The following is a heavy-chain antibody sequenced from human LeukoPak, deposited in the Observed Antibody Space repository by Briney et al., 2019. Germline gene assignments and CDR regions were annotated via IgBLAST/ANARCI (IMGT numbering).Heavy chain of an antibody. J-gene: IGHJ4*02. CDR1: GYTFTDFG. V-gene: IGHV1-18*01. CDR2: ISAFDGNT. CDR3: ARESRHSLDYEV. D-gene: IGHD3/OR15-3a*01. Sequence: GASVKVSCTASGYTFTDFGISWVRQAPGQGLEWVGWISAFDGNTKFAQKLQGRVTMTTDTSTTTAYMELRSLRSDDTAVYYCARESRHSLDYEVWGQGTLVLVSS.